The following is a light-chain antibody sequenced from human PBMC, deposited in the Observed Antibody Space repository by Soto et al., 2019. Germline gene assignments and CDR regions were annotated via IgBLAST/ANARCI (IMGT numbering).Light chain of an antibody. Sequence: QSVLTQPASVSGSPGQSITISCTGTSSDVGGYKYVSWYQQHPDKAPKLIIYEVSNRPSEISNRFSGSKSDNTASLTISGLQTEDEADYYCSSYTGNNALVFGGGTQLTVL. J-gene: IGLJ2*01. CDR1: SSDVGGYKY. V-gene: IGLV2-14*01. CDR3: SSYTGNNALV. CDR2: EVS.